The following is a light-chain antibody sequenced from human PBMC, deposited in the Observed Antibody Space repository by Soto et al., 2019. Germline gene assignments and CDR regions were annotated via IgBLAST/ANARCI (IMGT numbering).Light chain of an antibody. V-gene: IGKV1-5*03. Sequence: DIQLTQSPSTLSASVGDRVTITCRASQSISSWLAWYQQKPGKAPKILIYKTSNLESGVPSRFSGSGSGTEFPLTISSLQPDDFATYYCQYYNNYCWTFGQGTKVEIK. CDR1: QSISSW. CDR3: QYYNNYCWT. J-gene: IGKJ1*01. CDR2: KTS.